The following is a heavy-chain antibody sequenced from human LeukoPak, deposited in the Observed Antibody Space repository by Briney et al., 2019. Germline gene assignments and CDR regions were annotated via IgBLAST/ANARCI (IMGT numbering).Heavy chain of an antibody. J-gene: IGHJ4*02. V-gene: IGHV3-21*05. CDR3: ARESYPYGDYYDFDY. D-gene: IGHD4-17*01. Sequence: PGGSLRLSCAAPGFTSSSYSMNWVRQAPGKGLEWVSYISSSSSSYTNYADSVKGRFTISRDNAKNSLYLQMNSLRAEDTAVYYCARESYPYGDYYDFDYWGQGTLVTVPS. CDR1: GFTSSSYS. CDR2: ISSSSSSYT.